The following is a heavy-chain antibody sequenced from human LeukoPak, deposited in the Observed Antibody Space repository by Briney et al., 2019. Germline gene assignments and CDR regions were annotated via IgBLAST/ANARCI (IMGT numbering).Heavy chain of an antibody. V-gene: IGHV3-23*01. CDR2: ISGSGVGT. CDR3: AKDQVISGSEASDI. CDR1: GFTFSSYA. Sequence: GGSLRLPCAASGFTFSSYAMNWVRQAPGKGLEWVSSISGSGVGTYYADSVKGRFTISRDNSWNTLYLQMSSLRAEDTAVYYCAKDQVISGSEASDIWGQGTMVTVSS. J-gene: IGHJ3*02. D-gene: IGHD2-21*01.